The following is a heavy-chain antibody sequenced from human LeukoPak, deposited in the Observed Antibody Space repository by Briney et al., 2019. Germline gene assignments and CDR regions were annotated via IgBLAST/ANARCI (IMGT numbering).Heavy chain of an antibody. CDR3: AKRSGAPNNFDY. CDR2: ISGDGGSK. V-gene: IGHV3-43*02. Sequence: GGSLRLSCAASGFTFDAHSMHWVRQAPGKGLEWVSLISGDGGSKHYAASVKGRFTISRGNSEVSLFLQMRSLRSEDTAFYYCAKRSGAPNNFDYWGQGALVTVSS. J-gene: IGHJ4*02. D-gene: IGHD1-1*01. CDR1: GFTFDAHS.